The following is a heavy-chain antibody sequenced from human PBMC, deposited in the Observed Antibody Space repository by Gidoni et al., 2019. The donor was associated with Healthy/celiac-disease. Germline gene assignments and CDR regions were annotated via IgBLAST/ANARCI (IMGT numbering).Heavy chain of an antibody. J-gene: IGHJ4*02. Sequence: QVQLQQWGAGLLKPSETLSLTCAVYGGSFSGYYWSWIRQPPGKGLEWIGEINHSGSTNYNPSLKSRVTISVDMSKNQFSLKLSSVTAADTAVYYCARDYDSSGYYLVWGQGTLVTVSS. CDR1: GGSFSGYY. CDR2: INHSGST. V-gene: IGHV4-34*01. D-gene: IGHD3-22*01. CDR3: ARDYDSSGYYLV.